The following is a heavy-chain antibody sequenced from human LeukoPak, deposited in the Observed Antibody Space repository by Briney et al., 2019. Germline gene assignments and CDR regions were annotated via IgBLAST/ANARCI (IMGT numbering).Heavy chain of an antibody. CDR2: ISSDGYSI. Sequence: GGSLRLSCAASGFTFSSYWMHWVRQAPGKGLVWLSRISSDGYSISYANSVKGRFTISRDNAKNSLYLQMNSLRAEDTAVYYCARKDYGPNSNWGQGTLVTVSS. CDR3: ARKDYGPNSN. D-gene: IGHD4-17*01. CDR1: GFTFSSYW. V-gene: IGHV3-74*01. J-gene: IGHJ4*02.